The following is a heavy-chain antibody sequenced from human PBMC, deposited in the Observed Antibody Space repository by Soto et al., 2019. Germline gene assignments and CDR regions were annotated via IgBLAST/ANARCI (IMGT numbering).Heavy chain of an antibody. V-gene: IGHV1-69*01. D-gene: IGHD1-26*01. CDR2: IIPIFGTA. CDR3: GGGPGVEPRGGGMDV. Sequence: QVQLVQSGAEVKKPGSSVKVSCKASGGTFSSYAISWVRQAPGQGLEWMGGIIPIFGTANYAQKFQGRVTSPADESTGTGHEELRSQGSGDTGVYFGGGGPGVEPRGGGMDVWGQGTTVTVSS. CDR1: GGTFSSYA. J-gene: IGHJ6*02.